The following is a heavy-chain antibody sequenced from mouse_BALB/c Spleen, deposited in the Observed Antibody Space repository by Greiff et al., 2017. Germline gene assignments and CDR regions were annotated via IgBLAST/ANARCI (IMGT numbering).Heavy chain of an antibody. J-gene: IGHJ2*01. CDR3: NAYYYGSETHYFDY. D-gene: IGHD1-1*01. V-gene: IGHV14-4*02. CDR1: GFNINDYY. Sequence: VQLQQSGAELVRSGASVKLSCTASGFNINDYYMHWVKQRPEQGLEWIGWIDPENGDTEYAPKFQGKATMTADTSSNTAYLQLSSLTSEDTAVYYCNAYYYGSETHYFDYWGQGTTLTVSS. CDR2: IDPENGDT.